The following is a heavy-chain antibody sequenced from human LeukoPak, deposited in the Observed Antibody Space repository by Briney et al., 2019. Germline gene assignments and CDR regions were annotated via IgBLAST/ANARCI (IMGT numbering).Heavy chain of an antibody. D-gene: IGHD6-6*01. V-gene: IGHV1-18*01. CDR2: ISAHNGNT. CDR3: AREGDGKLVSPGPYYYGMDV. CDR1: GYTFTSYG. J-gene: IGHJ6*02. Sequence: ASVKVSCKASGYTFTSYGISWVRQAPGQGLEWMGWISAHNGNTNYAQKLQGRVTMTTDTSTSTAYMELRSLRSDDTAVYYCAREGDGKLVSPGPYYYGMDVWGQGTTVTVSS.